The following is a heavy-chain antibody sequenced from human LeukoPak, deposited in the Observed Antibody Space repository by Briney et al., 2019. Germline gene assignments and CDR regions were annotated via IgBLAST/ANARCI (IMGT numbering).Heavy chain of an antibody. J-gene: IGHJ4*02. CDR3: AKDIAAAGNFDY. CDR2: ISWNSGSI. CDR1: GFTFDDYA. Sequence: GRSLRLSCTASGFTFDDYAMHWVRQAPGKGLEWVSGISWNSGSIGYADSVKGRFTISRDNAKNSLYLQMNSLRAEDTALYYCAKDIAAAGNFDYWGRGTLVTVSS. D-gene: IGHD6-13*01. V-gene: IGHV3-9*01.